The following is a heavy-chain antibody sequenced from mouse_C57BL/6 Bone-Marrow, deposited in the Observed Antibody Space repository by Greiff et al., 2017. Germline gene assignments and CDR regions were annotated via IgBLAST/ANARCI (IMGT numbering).Heavy chain of an antibody. CDR1: GYSITSGYY. J-gene: IGHJ2*01. CDR3: ARTYYGSRLYDFDY. Sequence: EVKLMESGPGLVKPSQSLSLTCSVTGYSITSGYYWNWIRQFPGNKLEWMGYISYDGSNNYNPSLKNRISITRATSKNQFFLKLKSVTTEDTATYYCARTYYGSRLYDFDYWGQGTTLTVSS. V-gene: IGHV3-6*01. D-gene: IGHD1-1*01. CDR2: ISYDGSN.